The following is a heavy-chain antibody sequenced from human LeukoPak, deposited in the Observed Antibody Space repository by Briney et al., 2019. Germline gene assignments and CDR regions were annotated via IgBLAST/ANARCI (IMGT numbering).Heavy chain of an antibody. CDR2: ISSSSSTI. CDR1: GFTFSSYS. D-gene: IGHD3-22*01. V-gene: IGHV3-48*04. Sequence: PGGSLRLSCAASGFTFSSYSMNWVRQAPGKGLEWVSYISSSSSTIYYADSVKGRFTISRDNAKNSLYLQMNSLRAEDTAVYYCARSVAITTDYWGQGTLVTVSS. CDR3: ARSVAITTDY. J-gene: IGHJ4*02.